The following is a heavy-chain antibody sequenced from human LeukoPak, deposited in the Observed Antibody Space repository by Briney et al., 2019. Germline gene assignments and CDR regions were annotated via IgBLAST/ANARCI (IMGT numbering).Heavy chain of an antibody. CDR1: GYTFTIYG. CDR2: ISAYNGNT. D-gene: IGHD6-13*01. CDR3: ARDFEELVAAGDVFDY. Sequence: ASVKVSCKASGYTFTIYGISWVRQAPGQGLEWMGWISAYNGNTNYAQKLQGRVTMTTDTSTSTAYMELRSLRSDDTAVYYCARDFEELVAAGDVFDYWGQGTLVTVSS. V-gene: IGHV1-18*01. J-gene: IGHJ4*02.